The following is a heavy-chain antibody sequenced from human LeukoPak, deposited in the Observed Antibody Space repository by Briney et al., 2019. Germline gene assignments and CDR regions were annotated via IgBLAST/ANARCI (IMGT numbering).Heavy chain of an antibody. CDR2: ISGSGGST. V-gene: IGHV3-23*01. Sequence: GGSLRLSCAASGFTFSSYAMSWVRQAPGKGLEWVSAISGSGGSTYYADSVKGRFTISRDNSKNTLYLQMNSLRAEDTAVYYCAKVVPAAVYYYYYYMDVWGKGTTVTVSS. D-gene: IGHD2-2*01. CDR3: AKVVPAAVYYYYYYMDV. J-gene: IGHJ6*03. CDR1: GFTFSSYA.